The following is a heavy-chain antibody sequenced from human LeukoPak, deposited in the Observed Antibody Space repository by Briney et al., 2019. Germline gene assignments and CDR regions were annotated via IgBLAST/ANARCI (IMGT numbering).Heavy chain of an antibody. Sequence: GGSLSLSCAASGFTVSSNYMSWVRQAPGKGLEWVSVIYSGGSTYYADSVKGRFTISRDNSKNTLYLQMNSLRAEDTAVYYCARMGIIDYWGQGTLVTVSS. V-gene: IGHV3-53*01. J-gene: IGHJ4*02. CDR1: GFTVSSNY. D-gene: IGHD3-22*01. CDR2: IYSGGST. CDR3: ARMGIIDY.